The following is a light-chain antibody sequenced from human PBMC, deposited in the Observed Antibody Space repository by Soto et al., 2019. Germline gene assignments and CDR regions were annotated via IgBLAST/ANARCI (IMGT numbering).Light chain of an antibody. CDR1: QSVGNN. J-gene: IGKJ4*01. Sequence: EIVMTQSPATLSVSPGERATLSCRASQSVGNNLAWYQQQPGQAPRLLIDGASTRATGVPGRFSGSGSGTEFTLTIASLQSEHFADYYCQQEHDRPPLTFGGGTKVPIK. CDR3: QQEHDRPPLT. CDR2: GAS. V-gene: IGKV3-15*01.